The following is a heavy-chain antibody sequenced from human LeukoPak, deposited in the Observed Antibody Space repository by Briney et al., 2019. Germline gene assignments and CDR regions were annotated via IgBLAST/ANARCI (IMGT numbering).Heavy chain of an antibody. CDR2: ISSSGSTI. D-gene: IGHD3-16*01. CDR3: ARNWAPMDV. CDR1: GFTFSSYE. J-gene: IGHJ6*03. V-gene: IGHV3-48*03. Sequence: GGSLRLSCAASGFTFSSYEMNWVRQAPGKGLEWVSYISSSGSTIYYADSVKGRFTISRDNAKNSLYLQMNSLRAEDTAVYYCARNWAPMDVWGKGTTLTVSS.